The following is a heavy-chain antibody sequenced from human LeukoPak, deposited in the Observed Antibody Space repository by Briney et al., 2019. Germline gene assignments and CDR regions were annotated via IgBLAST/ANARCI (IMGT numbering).Heavy chain of an antibody. CDR1: GFTSTNYA. CDR3: AKGAYDYIEMGYFDS. J-gene: IGHJ4*02. D-gene: IGHD5-12*01. Sequence: GGSLRLSCAASGFTSTNYAMNWVRQAPGKGLEWVSILIGMNGSTDYADPVKGRFTISRDPSKNTLFLQMNSLRAEDTAIYYCAKGAYDYIEMGYFDSWGQGTLVTVSS. V-gene: IGHV3-23*01. CDR2: LIGMNGST.